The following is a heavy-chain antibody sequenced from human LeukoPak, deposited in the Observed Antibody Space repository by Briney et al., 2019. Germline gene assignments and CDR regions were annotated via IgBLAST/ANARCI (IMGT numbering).Heavy chain of an antibody. CDR2: ISGDGGST. D-gene: IGHD1-20*01. CDR1: GFTFDDYA. Sequence: GGSLRLSCAASGFTFDDYAMHWVRQAPGKGLEWVSLISGDGGSTYYADSVKGRFTISRDNSKNSLYLQMNSLGTEDTALYYCAKDILGITGTLDDYWGQGTLVTVSS. V-gene: IGHV3-43*02. J-gene: IGHJ4*02. CDR3: AKDILGITGTLDDY.